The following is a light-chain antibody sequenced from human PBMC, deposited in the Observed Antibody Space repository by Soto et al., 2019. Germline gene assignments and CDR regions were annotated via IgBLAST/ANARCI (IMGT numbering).Light chain of an antibody. CDR1: SSNIGAGYD. V-gene: IGLV1-40*01. Sequence: QSVLTQPPSVSGAPGQRVTISCTGSSSNIGAGYDVHWYQQLPGTAPKLLISGNSNRPSGVPDRFSGSKSGTSASLAITGLQVEDEADYYCQSYDSSLSGGVFGVGTKVTVL. CDR3: QSYDSSLSGGV. CDR2: GNS. J-gene: IGLJ3*02.